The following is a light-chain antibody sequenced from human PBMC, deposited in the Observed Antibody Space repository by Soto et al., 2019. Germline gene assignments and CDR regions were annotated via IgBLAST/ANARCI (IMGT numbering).Light chain of an antibody. CDR3: QQYGSSHPWT. CDR2: GSS. Sequence: EIVLTQSPGTLSLSPEERATLSCRASQSVSSSYFAWYQQKPGQAPRLLIYGSSSMGTGIPDRFSGSGSGTDFTLTIIRLEPEDFAVYYCQQYGSSHPWTFGQGTKVEIK. V-gene: IGKV3-20*01. J-gene: IGKJ1*01. CDR1: QSVSSSY.